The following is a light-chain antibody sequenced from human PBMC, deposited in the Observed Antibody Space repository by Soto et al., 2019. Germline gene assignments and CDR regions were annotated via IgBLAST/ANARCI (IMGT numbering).Light chain of an antibody. J-gene: IGKJ1*01. V-gene: IGKV1-8*01. CDR1: QGISSY. CDR2: AAS. CDR3: QQYYSYRWT. Sequence: ASRMTPSPSSLSAYPGDRGTVTCRASQGISSYLAWYQQKPGKAPKLLIYAASTLQSGVPSRFSGSGSGTDFTLTISCLQSEDFATYYCQQYYSYRWTFGQGTKVDIK.